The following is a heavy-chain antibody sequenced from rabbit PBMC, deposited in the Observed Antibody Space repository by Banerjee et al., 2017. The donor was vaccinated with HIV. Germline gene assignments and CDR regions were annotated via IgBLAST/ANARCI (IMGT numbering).Heavy chain of an antibody. CDR1: GFDFSSYY. CDR3: AKDMGVAAGYFFNL. V-gene: IGHV1S7*01. J-gene: IGHJ4*01. CDR2: IDPVFGVT. Sequence: QLKETGGGLVQPGGSLTLSCKASGFDFSSYYMSWVRQAPGKGLEWIGYIDPVFGVTVYANWVNGRFTISRDNAQNTLYLQLNSLTAADTATYFCAKDMGVAAGYFFNLWGPGTLVTVS. D-gene: IGHD4-1*01.